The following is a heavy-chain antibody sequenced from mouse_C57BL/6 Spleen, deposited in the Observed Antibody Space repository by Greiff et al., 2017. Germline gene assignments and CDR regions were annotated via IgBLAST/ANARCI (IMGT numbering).Heavy chain of an antibody. V-gene: IGHV2-6-1*01. Sequence: VHLVESGPGLVAPSQSLSITCTVSGFSLTSYGVHWVRQPPGKGLEWLVVIWSDGSTTYNSALKSRLSISKDNSKSQVFLKMNSLQTDDTAMYYCARHAPSTAVGAMDYWGQGTSVTVSS. D-gene: IGHD1-1*01. J-gene: IGHJ4*01. CDR2: IWSDGST. CDR1: GFSLTSYG. CDR3: ARHAPSTAVGAMDY.